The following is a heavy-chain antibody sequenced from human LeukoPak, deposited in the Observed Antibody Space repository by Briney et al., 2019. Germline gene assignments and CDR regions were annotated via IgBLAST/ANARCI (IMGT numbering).Heavy chain of an antibody. D-gene: IGHD3-10*01. J-gene: IGHJ4*02. V-gene: IGHV4-39*01. CDR2: IYYSGST. Sequence: MPSETLSLTCTVSGGSISSSSYYWGWIRQPPGKGLEWIGSIYYSGSTYYNPSLKSRVTISVDTSKNQFSLKLSSVTAADTAVYYCATQGAYYGSGSLVGFYYWGQGTLVTVSS. CDR1: GGSISSSSYY. CDR3: ATQGAYYGSGSLVGFYY.